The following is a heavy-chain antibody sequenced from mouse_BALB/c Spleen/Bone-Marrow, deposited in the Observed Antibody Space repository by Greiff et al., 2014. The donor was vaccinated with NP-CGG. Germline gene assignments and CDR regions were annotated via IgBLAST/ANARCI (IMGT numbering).Heavy chain of an antibody. D-gene: IGHD2-4*01. CDR1: GFNIKDTY. J-gene: IGHJ2*01. V-gene: IGHV14-3*02. CDR2: IDPASGNT. CDR3: ALCYDYAVGY. Sequence: EVMLEQSGAELVEPGASVKLSCTASGFNIKDTYMHWVKQRPEQGLEWIGRIDPASGNTKYDPKFQGKATITADTSSNTAYLQLSSLTSEDTAVYYCALCYDYAVGYWGQGTTLTVSS.